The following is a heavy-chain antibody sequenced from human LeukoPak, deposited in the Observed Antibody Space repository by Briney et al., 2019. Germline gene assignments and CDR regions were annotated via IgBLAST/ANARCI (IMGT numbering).Heavy chain of an antibody. CDR1: GYTFTGYY. CDR3: ARTTYYDFWSGYLPPSFDY. CDR2: INPNSGGT. Sequence: ASVKVSCKASGYTFTGYYMHWVRQAPGQGLEWMGWINPNSGGTNYAQKFQGRVTMTRDTSISTAYMELSRLRSDDTAVYYCARTTYYDFWSGYLPPSFDYWGHGTLVTVSS. J-gene: IGHJ4*01. D-gene: IGHD3-3*01. V-gene: IGHV1-2*02.